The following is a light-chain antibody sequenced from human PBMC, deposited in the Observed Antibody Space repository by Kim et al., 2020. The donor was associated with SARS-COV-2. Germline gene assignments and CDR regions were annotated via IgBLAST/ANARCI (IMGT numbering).Light chain of an antibody. CDR2: GKN. CDR3: NSRARSDNHWV. CDR1: SLRRYY. J-gene: IGLJ3*02. Sequence: SSALTQDPAVSVALGQTVRITCQGDSLRRYYASWYQQKPGQAPVLVIYGKNNRPSGISDRFSGSSSGNTASFTITGAQAEDEADYYCNSRARSDNHWVFG. V-gene: IGLV3-19*01.